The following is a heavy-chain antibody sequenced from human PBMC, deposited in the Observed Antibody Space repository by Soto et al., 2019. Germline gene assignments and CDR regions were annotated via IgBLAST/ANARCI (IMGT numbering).Heavy chain of an antibody. V-gene: IGHV3-23*01. CDR3: AKDLSLCFGDPTYYYAMDV. Sequence: EVQLLESGGGLVQPGGSLRLSCAASGFMFSNYAMSWVRQAPGKGLEWVASITGSGGRTHYTDSVKGRFTFSRDNSKNPLYLQMNSLRDEDTAVYFCAKDLSLCFGDPTYYYAMDVWGQGTTVTVSS. J-gene: IGHJ6*02. CDR2: ITGSGGRT. CDR1: GFMFSNYA. D-gene: IGHD3-10*01.